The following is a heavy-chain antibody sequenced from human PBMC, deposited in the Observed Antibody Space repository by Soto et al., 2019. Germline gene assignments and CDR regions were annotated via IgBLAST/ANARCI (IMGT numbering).Heavy chain of an antibody. D-gene: IGHD2-15*01. CDR3: AAGPEDIVVVVAATPVVYFQH. CDR2: IIPVLGIA. J-gene: IGHJ1*01. CDR1: GGTFSSYT. Sequence: ASVKVSCKASGGTFSSYTISWVRQAPGQGLEWMGRIIPVLGIANYAQKFQGRVTITADKSTSTAYMELSSLRSEDTAVYYCAAGPEDIVVVVAATPVVYFQHWGQGTLVTVSS. V-gene: IGHV1-69*02.